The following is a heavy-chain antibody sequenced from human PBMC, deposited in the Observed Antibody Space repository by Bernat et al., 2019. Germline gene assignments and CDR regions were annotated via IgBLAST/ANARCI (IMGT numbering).Heavy chain of an antibody. J-gene: IGHJ4*02. Sequence: QVQLQESGPGLVKPSETLSLTCTVSGGSISSYYWSWIRQPPGKGLEWIGYIYYSGSTNYNPSLKSRVTISVDTSKNQFSLKLSSVTAADTAVYYCARLRYSNSAFDYWGQGTLVTVSS. CDR1: GGSISSYY. CDR3: ARLRYSNSAFDY. CDR2: IYYSGST. V-gene: IGHV4-59*08. D-gene: IGHD4-11*01.